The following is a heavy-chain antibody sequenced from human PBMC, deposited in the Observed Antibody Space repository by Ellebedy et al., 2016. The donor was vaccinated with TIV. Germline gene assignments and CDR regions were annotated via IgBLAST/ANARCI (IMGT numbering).Heavy chain of an antibody. CDR3: ARDYTVTSPRGFDY. D-gene: IGHD4-11*01. Sequence: GESLKISXAASGFTFSSYAMHWVRQAPGKGLEWVAVISYDGSNKYYADSVKGRFTISRDNSKNTLYLQMNSLRAEDTAVYYCARDYTVTSPRGFDYWGQGTLVTVSS. CDR1: GFTFSSYA. CDR2: ISYDGSNK. J-gene: IGHJ4*02. V-gene: IGHV3-30-3*01.